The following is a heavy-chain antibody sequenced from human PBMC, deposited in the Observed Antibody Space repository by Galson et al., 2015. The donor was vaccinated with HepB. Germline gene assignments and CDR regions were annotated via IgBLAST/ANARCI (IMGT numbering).Heavy chain of an antibody. CDR1: GFTFSSYG. CDR2: ISYDGSNK. CDR3: AKGVYYYGMDV. Sequence: SLRLSCAASGFTFSSYGMHWVRQAPGKGLEWVAVISYDGSNKYYADSVKGRFTISRDNSKSTLYLQMNSLRAEDTAVYYCAKGVYYYGMDVWGQGTTVTVSS. J-gene: IGHJ6*02. V-gene: IGHV3-30*18.